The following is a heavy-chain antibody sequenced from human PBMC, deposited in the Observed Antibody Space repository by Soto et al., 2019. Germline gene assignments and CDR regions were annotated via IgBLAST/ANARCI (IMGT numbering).Heavy chain of an antibody. CDR1: GVTFSDHY. J-gene: IGHJ4*02. D-gene: IGHD3-3*01. V-gene: IGHV3-11*01. CDR3: ARDGLWSGNSKVFDY. CDR2: STSSGTTI. Sequence: SLRLSCSASGVTFSDHYMSCIRPDPGKGLEWLSYSTSSGTTIYYADSVKGRFTMSRDNANNSLYLQMNSLRAEDTAVYYCARDGLWSGNSKVFDYWGQGTLVTVSS.